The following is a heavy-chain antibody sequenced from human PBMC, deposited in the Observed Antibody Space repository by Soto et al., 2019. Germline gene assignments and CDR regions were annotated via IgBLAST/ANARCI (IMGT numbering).Heavy chain of an antibody. CDR3: ARTPGYSSSPNYYYYGMDV. Sequence: GGSLRLSCAASRFTFSDYAMHWVRQAPGKGLEYVSAISSNGGSTYYANSVKGRFTISRENSKNTLYLQMGSLRAEDMAVYYCARTPGYSSSPNYYYYGMDVWGQGTTVTVSS. V-gene: IGHV3-64*01. CDR2: ISSNGGST. D-gene: IGHD6-13*01. J-gene: IGHJ6*02. CDR1: RFTFSDYA.